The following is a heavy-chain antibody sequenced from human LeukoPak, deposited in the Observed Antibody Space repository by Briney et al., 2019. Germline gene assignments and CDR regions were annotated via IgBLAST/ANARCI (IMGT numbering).Heavy chain of an antibody. D-gene: IGHD3-10*01. CDR2: ITQSGRST. CDR1: GFMVCTSA. Sequence: GSLRLSFAAPGFMVCTSAMSWVRQAPGKGLELVSGITQSGRSTFYADSVKGRFTIYSDHFKNVLYLEMASTRVEDTAVYYCAKHTPLPLLRGPIGDWGQGTLVIVSS. V-gene: IGHV3-23*01. CDR3: AKHTPLPLLRGPIGD. J-gene: IGHJ4*02.